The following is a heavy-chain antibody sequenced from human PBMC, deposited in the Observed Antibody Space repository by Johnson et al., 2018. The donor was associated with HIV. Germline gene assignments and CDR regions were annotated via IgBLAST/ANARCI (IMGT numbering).Heavy chain of an antibody. CDR1: GVIVSSNFA. CDR2: IGGSGDRT. D-gene: IGHD6-13*01. J-gene: IGHJ3*02. Sequence: EVQLVESGGGLIQPGGSLRLSCAASGVIVSSNFAMNWVRQAPGKGLEWVSTIGGSGDRTYYADSVKGRFTISRDNSKNTLYLQMNSLRAEDTAVYYCARGEAADGAFDIWGQGTMVTVSS. V-gene: IGHV3-23*04. CDR3: ARGEAADGAFDI.